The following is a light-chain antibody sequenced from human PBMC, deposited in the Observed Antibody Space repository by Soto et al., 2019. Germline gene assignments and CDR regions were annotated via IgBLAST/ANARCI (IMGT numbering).Light chain of an antibody. Sequence: QSALTQPPSASGSPGQSVTISCTGTSSDVGAYKFVSWYQLHPGKAPKLMIYEVNVRPSGVPDRFSGSKSGNTASLTVSGLQVEDEAEYYCSSYGGRSNLVFGGGTKLTVL. CDR1: SSDVGAYKF. CDR3: SSYGGRSNLV. J-gene: IGLJ2*01. V-gene: IGLV2-8*01. CDR2: EVN.